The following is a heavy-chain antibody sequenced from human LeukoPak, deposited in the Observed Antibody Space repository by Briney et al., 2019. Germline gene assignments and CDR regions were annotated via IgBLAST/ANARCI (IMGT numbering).Heavy chain of an antibody. Sequence: SETLSLTCTVSGGSVSSGSYYWSWIRQPPGKGLEWIGYIYYSGSTNYNPSLKSRVTISVDTSKNQFSLKLSSVTAADTAVYYCARVVGNSYGYYYYYGMDVWGQGTTVTVSS. CDR3: ARVVGNSYGYYYYYGMDV. V-gene: IGHV4-61*01. CDR1: GGSVSSGSYY. J-gene: IGHJ6*02. D-gene: IGHD5-18*01. CDR2: IYYSGST.